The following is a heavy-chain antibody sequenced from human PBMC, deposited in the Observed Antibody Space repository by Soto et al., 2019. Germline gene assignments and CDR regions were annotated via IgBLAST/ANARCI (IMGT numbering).Heavy chain of an antibody. D-gene: IGHD3-9*01. CDR2: TYYRSKWYS. V-gene: IGHV6-1*01. CDR3: ARGPGILNP. Sequence: QVQLQQSGPGLVKPSQTLSLTCAISGDSVSSNDAAWNWIRQSPSKGLEWLGRTYYRSKWYSVHAPSVKGRATIKPDTSKNQFSLQLNSVTPEDTAVSYCARGPGILNPWGQGILVTVSS. J-gene: IGHJ5*02. CDR1: GDSVSSNDAA.